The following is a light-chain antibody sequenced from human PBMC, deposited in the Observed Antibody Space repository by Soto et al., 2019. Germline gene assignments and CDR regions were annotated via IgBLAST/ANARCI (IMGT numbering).Light chain of an antibody. CDR3: QQYNNWPPHT. CDR1: QSVSSN. Sequence: EIVMTQSPATLSVSPGERPTLSCRASQSVSSNLAWYQQKPGQAPRLLIYGASTRATGIPARFSGSGSGTEFTLTISSLQSEDFAVYYCQQYNNWPPHTFGGGTKVEIK. J-gene: IGKJ4*01. CDR2: GAS. V-gene: IGKV3-15*01.